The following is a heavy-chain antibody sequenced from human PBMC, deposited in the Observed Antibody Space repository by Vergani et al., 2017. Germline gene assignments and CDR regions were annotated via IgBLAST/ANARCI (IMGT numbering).Heavy chain of an antibody. CDR3: AIVTYYYDSSGYYLDY. Sequence: QVQLVQSGSEVRKPGASVKVSCQVPGYSLTELTIHWVRQAPGKGLEWMGGFDPEHGEVTFAHHIQGRVTMTEDRSTDTAYMVLSSLRPEDTALYYCAIVTYYYDSSGYYLDYWGQGTLVTVSS. V-gene: IGHV1-24*01. J-gene: IGHJ4*02. CDR1: GYSLTELT. D-gene: IGHD3-22*01. CDR2: FDPEHGEV.